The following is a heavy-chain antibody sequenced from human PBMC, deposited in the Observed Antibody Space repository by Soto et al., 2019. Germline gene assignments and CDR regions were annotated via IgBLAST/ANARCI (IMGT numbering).Heavy chain of an antibody. J-gene: IGHJ3*02. CDR3: ARSITMIVIQAFDI. Sequence: ASVKVSCKASGGTFSSYAISWVRQAPGQGLEWMGGIIPIFGTANYAQKFQGRVTITADESTSTAYMELSSLRSEDTAVYYCARSITMIVIQAFDIWGQGTMVTVSS. D-gene: IGHD3-22*01. CDR2: IIPIFGTA. V-gene: IGHV1-69*13. CDR1: GGTFSSYA.